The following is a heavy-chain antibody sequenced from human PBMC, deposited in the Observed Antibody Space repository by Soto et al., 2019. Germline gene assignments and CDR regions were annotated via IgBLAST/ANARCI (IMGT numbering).Heavy chain of an antibody. CDR2: IIAIFGTA. Sequence: QVQLVQSGAEVKKPGSSVKVSCKASGGTFSSYAISWVRQAPGQGLEWVGGIIAIFGTANSAQKFQGRVTITADEATSTAYMELSRMRSEDTDVYYCARGRVGLKGSAFDIWGQGTMVTVSS. J-gene: IGHJ3*02. D-gene: IGHD1-26*01. CDR1: GGTFSSYA. V-gene: IGHV1-69*12. CDR3: ARGRVGLKGSAFDI.